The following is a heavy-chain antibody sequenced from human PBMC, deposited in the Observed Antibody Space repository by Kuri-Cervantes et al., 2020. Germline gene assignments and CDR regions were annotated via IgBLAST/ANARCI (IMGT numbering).Heavy chain of an antibody. V-gene: IGHV1-69*02. D-gene: IGHD4-11*01. Sequence: SVKVSCKASGGTFSSYTISWVRQAPGQGLEWMGRIIPILGIANYAQKFQGRVTITADESTSTAYMELSSLRSEDTAVYYCARERVVAVTRNSLPYFDYWGQGTLVTVSS. CDR1: GGTFSSYT. J-gene: IGHJ4*02. CDR3: ARERVVAVTRNSLPYFDY. CDR2: IIPILGIA.